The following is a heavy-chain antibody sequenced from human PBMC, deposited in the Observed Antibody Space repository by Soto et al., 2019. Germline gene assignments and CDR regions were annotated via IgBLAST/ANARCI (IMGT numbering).Heavy chain of an antibody. D-gene: IGHD1-26*01. CDR2: INPSGGST. CDR3: ARVAVGAPGDAFDI. V-gene: IGHV1-46*03. J-gene: IGHJ3*02. Sequence: ASVKVSCKESGYTFASYYMRWVRQAPGQGLEWMGIINPSGGSTSYAQKFQGRVTMTRDTSTSTVYMELSSLRSEDTAVYYCARVAVGAPGDAFDIWGQGTMVTVSS. CDR1: GYTFASYY.